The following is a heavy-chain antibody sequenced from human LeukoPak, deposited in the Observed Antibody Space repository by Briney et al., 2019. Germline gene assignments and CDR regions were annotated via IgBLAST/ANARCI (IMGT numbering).Heavy chain of an antibody. CDR1: GFTFSTYA. CDR3: VGQLLRVV. CDR2: IKEDGSVQ. V-gene: IGHV3-7*01. J-gene: IGHJ6*04. Sequence: GGSLRLSCAASGFTFSTYAMSWVRQAPGKGLEWVANIKEDGSVQDYADSVKGRFTISRDNAKNSLYLQMNSLRVDDTGVYYCVGQLLRVVWGKGTTVTVSS. D-gene: IGHD2-2*01.